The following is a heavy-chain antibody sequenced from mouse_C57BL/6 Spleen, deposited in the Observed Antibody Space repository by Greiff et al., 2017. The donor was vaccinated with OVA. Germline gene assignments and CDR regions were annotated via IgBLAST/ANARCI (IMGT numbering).Heavy chain of an antibody. CDR2: INPSNGGT. CDR3: ARSVYDGYYDFLLFDY. D-gene: IGHD2-3*01. V-gene: IGHV1-53*01. J-gene: IGHJ2*01. Sequence: QVQLQQPGTELVKPGASVKLSCKASGYTFTSYWMHWVKQRPGQGLEWIGNINPSNGGTNYNEKFKSKATLTVDKSSSTAYMQLSSLTSEDSAVYYCARSVYDGYYDFLLFDYWGQGTTLTVAS. CDR1: GYTFTSYW.